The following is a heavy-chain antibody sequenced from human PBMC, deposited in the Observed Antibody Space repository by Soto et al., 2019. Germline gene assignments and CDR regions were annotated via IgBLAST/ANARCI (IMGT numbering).Heavy chain of an antibody. D-gene: IGHD4-17*01. CDR3: ARKYGEHDY. Sequence: PSETLSLTCTVSGASISSYYWNWIRQAPGKGLEWIGYIYYSGSTNYNPSLKSRVTISVDTSKNQFSLKLSSVTAADTAVYYCARKYGEHDYWGQGTLVTVSS. V-gene: IGHV4-59*08. J-gene: IGHJ4*02. CDR1: GASISSYY. CDR2: IYYSGST.